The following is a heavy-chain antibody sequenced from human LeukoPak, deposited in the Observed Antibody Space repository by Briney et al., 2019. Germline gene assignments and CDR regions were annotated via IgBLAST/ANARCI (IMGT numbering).Heavy chain of an antibody. CDR1: GFTFSDYY. CDR2: ISRSGSTI. D-gene: IGHD1-26*01. Sequence: GGSLRLSCAASGFTFSDYYMSWISQAPGKGLEWVSYISRSGSTIYSAATVKGPFTISRHNVKNPLSLQMNSLRAEDTALYYCARDSPFFGTVGSIGGMDVWGQGTTVTVSS. CDR3: ARDSPFFGTVGSIGGMDV. V-gene: IGHV3-11*01. J-gene: IGHJ6*02.